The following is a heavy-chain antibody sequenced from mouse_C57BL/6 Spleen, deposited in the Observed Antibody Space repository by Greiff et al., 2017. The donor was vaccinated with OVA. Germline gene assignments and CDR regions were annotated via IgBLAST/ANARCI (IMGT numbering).Heavy chain of an antibody. J-gene: IGHJ1*03. CDR3: TTLYGSSPYWYFDV. CDR1: GFNIKDDY. V-gene: IGHV14-4*01. Sequence: VQLQQSGAELVRPGASVKLSCTASGFNIKDDYMHWVKQRPEQGLEWIGWIDPENGDTEYASKFQGKATITADTSSNTAYLQLSSLTSEDTAVHYCTTLYGSSPYWYFDVWGTGTTVTVSS. D-gene: IGHD1-1*01. CDR2: IDPENGDT.